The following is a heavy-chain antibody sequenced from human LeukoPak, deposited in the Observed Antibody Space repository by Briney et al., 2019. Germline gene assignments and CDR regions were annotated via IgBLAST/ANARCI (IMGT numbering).Heavy chain of an antibody. Sequence: GGSLRLSCAASGFTFDDYAMHWVRQAPGQGLEWVSLISWDGGSTYYADSVKGRFTISRDNSKNSLYLQMNSLRAEDTALYYCAKDRTGGAGGNYFDYWGQGTLVTVSS. D-gene: IGHD2-8*02. CDR1: GFTFDDYA. J-gene: IGHJ4*02. CDR3: AKDRTGGAGGNYFDY. V-gene: IGHV3-43D*03. CDR2: ISWDGGST.